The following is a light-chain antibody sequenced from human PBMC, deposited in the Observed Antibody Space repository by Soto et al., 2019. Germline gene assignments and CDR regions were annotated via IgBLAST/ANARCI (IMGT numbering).Light chain of an antibody. J-gene: IGKJ1*01. V-gene: IGKV3-15*01. CDR3: QQYNKWRT. CDR2: GAS. Sequence: IVMTQSPATLSVSPGERATLSCRASQSVSSNLAWYQQKPGQAPRLLIYGASTRATGIPARFSGSGSGTEFTLTISSLQSEDFEVYYCQQYNKWRTFGQGTKVDIK. CDR1: QSVSSN.